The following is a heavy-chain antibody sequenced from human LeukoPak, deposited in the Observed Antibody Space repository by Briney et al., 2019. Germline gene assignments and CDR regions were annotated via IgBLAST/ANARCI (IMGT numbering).Heavy chain of an antibody. CDR3: ARGLYCSSTSCLNP. CDR1: GYTFTGYY. V-gene: IGHV1-8*02. D-gene: IGHD2-2*01. CDR2: MNPNSGNT. J-gene: IGHJ5*02. Sequence: ASVKVSCKGSGYTFTGYYMHWVRQATGQGLEWMGWMNPNSGNTGYAQKFQGRVTMTRNTSISTAYMELSSLRSEDTAVYYCARGLYCSSTSCLNPWGQGTLVTVSS.